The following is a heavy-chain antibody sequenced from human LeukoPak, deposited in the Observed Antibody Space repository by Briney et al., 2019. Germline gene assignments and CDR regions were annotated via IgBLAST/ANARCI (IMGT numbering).Heavy chain of an antibody. Sequence: GGSLRLSCTVSGFTVSSNSMSWVRQAPGKGLEWVSFIYSGTIHYSDSVKGRFTISRDNSKNTLYLQMNSLRAEDTAVYYCAKLGNYDFMIDYWGQGTLVTVSS. CDR2: IYSGTI. CDR3: AKLGNYDFMIDY. D-gene: IGHD3-3*01. V-gene: IGHV3-53*01. CDR1: GFTVSSNS. J-gene: IGHJ4*02.